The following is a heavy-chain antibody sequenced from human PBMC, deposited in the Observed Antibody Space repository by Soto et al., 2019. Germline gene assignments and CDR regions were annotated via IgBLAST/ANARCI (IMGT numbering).Heavy chain of an antibody. V-gene: IGHV1-69*01. J-gene: IGHJ6*02. D-gene: IGHD4-17*01. CDR3: ARVRPTDYVGNYNNGMDV. Sequence: QVQLVQSGAEVKKPGSSVKVSCKASGGTFNYDAITWVRQAPGQGLEWMGGIIPIFNTANYAQKFQGRVTITADEATSTASMELTSLRSEDTALYYCARVRPTDYVGNYNNGMDVWGQGTTVTVSS. CDR2: IIPIFNTA. CDR1: GGTFNYDA.